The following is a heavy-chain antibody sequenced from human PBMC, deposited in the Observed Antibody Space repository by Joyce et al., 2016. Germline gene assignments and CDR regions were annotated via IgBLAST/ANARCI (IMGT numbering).Heavy chain of an antibody. V-gene: IGHV3-21*02. D-gene: IGHD2-21*01. CDR2: ISGDRRFI. J-gene: IGHJ6*02. CDR3: ARGGLVYDYSMDV. CDR1: GFMFSTSG. Sequence: EVQLVESGGGLVKPGGSLKISCAASGFMFSTSGMSWFRQARGKGLEWVSAISGDRRFIFHADSVRGRFTVSRDNAENSLYLQMKSLRVEDTAVYFCARGGLVYDYSMDVWGQGTTVIVSS.